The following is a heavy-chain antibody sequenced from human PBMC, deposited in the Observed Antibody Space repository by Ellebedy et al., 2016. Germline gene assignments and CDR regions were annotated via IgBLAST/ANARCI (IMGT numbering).Heavy chain of an antibody. V-gene: IGHV4-31*03. CDR3: AREITVPPVDDFFDL. CDR1: GASLSSGNYY. CDR2: VSYRGTT. D-gene: IGHD3-10*01. Sequence: SETLSLTXTVSGASLSSGNYYWDWIRRRPGKGLEWIGYVSYRGTTFYNPSLKSRVHMSLDTSTNRFNLQLTSVTAADTAIYFCAREITVPPVDDFFDLWGHGT. J-gene: IGHJ3*01.